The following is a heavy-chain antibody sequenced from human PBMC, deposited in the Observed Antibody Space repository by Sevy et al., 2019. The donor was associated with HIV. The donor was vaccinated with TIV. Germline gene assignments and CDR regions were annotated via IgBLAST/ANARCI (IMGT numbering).Heavy chain of an antibody. CDR2: ISGSGGST. V-gene: IGHV3-23*01. CDR3: AKASTFWSGYYRNDAFDI. J-gene: IGHJ3*02. D-gene: IGHD3-3*01. CDR1: GFTFSSYA. Sequence: GGSLRLSCAASGFTFSSYAMSWVRQAPGKGLEWVSAISGSGGSTYYADSMKGRFTISRDNSKNTLYLQMNSLRAEDTAVYYDAKASTFWSGYYRNDAFDIWGQGTMVTVSS.